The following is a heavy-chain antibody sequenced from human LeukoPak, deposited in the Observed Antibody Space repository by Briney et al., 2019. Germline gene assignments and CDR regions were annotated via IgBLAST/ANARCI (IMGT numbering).Heavy chain of an antibody. CDR1: GFTFSSYA. Sequence: HPGGSLRLSCAASGFTFSSYAMSWVRQAPGKGLEWVSAISGSGGSTYYADSVKGRFTISRDNSKNTLYLQMNSLRAEDTAVYYCAKGSGDSCFSPLDSWGQGTLVTVSS. CDR2: ISGSGGST. D-gene: IGHD2-15*01. J-gene: IGHJ4*02. V-gene: IGHV3-23*01. CDR3: AKGSGDSCFSPLDS.